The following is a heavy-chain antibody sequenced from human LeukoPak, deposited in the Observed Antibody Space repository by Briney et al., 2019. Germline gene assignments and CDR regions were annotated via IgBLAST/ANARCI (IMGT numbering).Heavy chain of an antibody. CDR2: ISGSGGST. CDR1: GFTFSSYA. J-gene: IGHJ4*01. D-gene: IGHD6-25*01. V-gene: IGHV3-23*01. Sequence: PGGSLRLSCAASGFTFSSYAMSWVRQAPGKGLEWVSAISGSGGSTYYADSVKGRFTISRDNSKNTLYLQMNSLRAEDTAVYYCAKDLVGSRYGSPPHIDYWGQGTLVTVSS. CDR3: AKDLVGSRYGSPPHIDY.